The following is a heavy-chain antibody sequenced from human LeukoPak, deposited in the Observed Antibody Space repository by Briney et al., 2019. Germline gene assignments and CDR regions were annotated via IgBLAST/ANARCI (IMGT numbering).Heavy chain of an antibody. CDR2: ISYDGSNK. V-gene: IGHV3-30*18. Sequence: PGGSLRLSCAASGFTFSSYGMHWVRQAPGKGLEWVAVISYDGSNKYYADSVKGRFTISRDNSKNTLYLQMNSPRAEDTAVYYCAKAMVREYDAFDIWGQGTMVTVSS. D-gene: IGHD3-10*01. CDR3: AKAMVREYDAFDI. J-gene: IGHJ3*02. CDR1: GFTFSSYG.